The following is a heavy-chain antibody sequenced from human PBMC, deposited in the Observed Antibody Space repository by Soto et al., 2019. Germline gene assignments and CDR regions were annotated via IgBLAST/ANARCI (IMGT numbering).Heavy chain of an antibody. CDR3: AKGSSGYYCPRLDS. J-gene: IGHJ4*02. D-gene: IGHD3-22*01. Sequence: QVPLVESGGGVVQPGRSLRLSCAASGFTFSSYGMHWVRQAPGKGLEWMAVISNDENTKYYADSVKGRFTISRDNSKNTMYLQMDSLRAEDTAVYYCAKGSSGYYCPRLDSWGQGTLVTVSS. V-gene: IGHV3-30*18. CDR1: GFTFSSYG. CDR2: ISNDENTK.